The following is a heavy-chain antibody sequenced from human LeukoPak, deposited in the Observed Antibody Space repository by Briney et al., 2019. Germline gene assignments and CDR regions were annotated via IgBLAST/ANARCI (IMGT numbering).Heavy chain of an antibody. CDR3: ARDRSFSWSKDYFDY. V-gene: IGHV4-4*07. CDR1: GGSIGSHY. D-gene: IGHD6-13*01. CDR2: IYSSVST. Sequence: PSETLSLTCTVSGGSIGSHYYSWIRQPAGKGLEWIGRIYSSVSTDYNPSLKSRVTMSLDTSKNQFSLKLNSVTAADTAVYYCARDRSFSWSKDYFDYWGQGTLVTVSS. J-gene: IGHJ4*02.